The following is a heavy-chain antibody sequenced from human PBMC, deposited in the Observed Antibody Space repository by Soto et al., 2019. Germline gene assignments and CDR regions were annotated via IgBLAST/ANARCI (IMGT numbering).Heavy chain of an antibody. V-gene: IGHV3-15*07. Sequence: GGSLRLSCAASGFTFSNAWMNWVRQAPGKGLEWVGRIKSKTDGGTTDYAAPVKGRFTISRDDSKNTLYLQMNSLKTEDTAVYYCTTDGQFYDYVWGSYRYYGMDVWGQGTTVTVSS. D-gene: IGHD3-16*02. CDR1: GFTFSNAW. J-gene: IGHJ6*02. CDR3: TTDGQFYDYVWGSYRYYGMDV. CDR2: IKSKTDGGTT.